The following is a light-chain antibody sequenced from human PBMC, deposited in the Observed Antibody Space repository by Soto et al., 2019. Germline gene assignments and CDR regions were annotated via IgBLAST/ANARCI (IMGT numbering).Light chain of an antibody. V-gene: IGKV1-39*01. CDR2: AAS. CDR3: QQSYSHPRT. Sequence: DIQMTQSPSSLCASIGDRVTITCQASQDISDFLNWYQPKPGKAPKLLVSAASILESGVPSRFSGSGSGTDFTLTISALQPEDFATYYCQQSYSHPRTFGQGTKVDI. J-gene: IGKJ1*01. CDR1: QDISDF.